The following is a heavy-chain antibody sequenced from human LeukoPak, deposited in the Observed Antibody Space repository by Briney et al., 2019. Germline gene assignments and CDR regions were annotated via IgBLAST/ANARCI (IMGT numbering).Heavy chain of an antibody. J-gene: IGHJ4*02. CDR1: GFTFSSYA. D-gene: IGHD1-1*01. CDR3: AKDFELERRVSYFDY. V-gene: IGHV3-23*01. Sequence: GGSLRLSCAASGFTFSSYAMSWVRQAPGKGLEWVSAISGSGGSTYYADSVKGRFTISRDNSKNTLYLQMNSLRAEDTAVYYCAKDFELERRVSYFDYWGQGTLVTVSS. CDR2: ISGSGGST.